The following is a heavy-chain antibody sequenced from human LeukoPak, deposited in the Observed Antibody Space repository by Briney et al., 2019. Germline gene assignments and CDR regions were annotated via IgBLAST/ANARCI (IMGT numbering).Heavy chain of an antibody. CDR2: ISGSGGST. V-gene: IGHV3-23*01. Sequence: PGGSLTLSCAASGFTFSSYAMSWVRQAPGKGLEWVSAISGSGGSTYYADSVKGRFTISRDNSKNTLYLQMNSLRAEDTAVYYCAKAGCSSTSCYEDYWGQGTLVTVSS. CDR1: GFTFSSYA. J-gene: IGHJ4*02. CDR3: AKAGCSSTSCYEDY. D-gene: IGHD2-2*01.